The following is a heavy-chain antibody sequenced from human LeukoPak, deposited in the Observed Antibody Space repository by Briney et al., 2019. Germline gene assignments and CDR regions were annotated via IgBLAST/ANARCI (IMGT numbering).Heavy chain of an antibody. CDR2: IYYSGST. J-gene: IGHJ3*02. Sequence: KPSETLSLTCTVSGGSISSSSYYWGWIRQPPGKGLEWIGSIYYSGSTYYNPSLKSRVTISVDTSKNQFSLKLSSVTAADTAVYYCARVTDRTLSGAFDIWGQGTMVTVSS. V-gene: IGHV4-39*02. CDR1: GGSISSSSYY. D-gene: IGHD2-21*02. CDR3: ARVTDRTLSGAFDI.